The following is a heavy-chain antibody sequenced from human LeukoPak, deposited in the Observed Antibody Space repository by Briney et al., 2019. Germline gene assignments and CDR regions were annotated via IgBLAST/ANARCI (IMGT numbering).Heavy chain of an antibody. CDR3: ARKSLVVVGLERAFDI. D-gene: IGHD2-15*01. V-gene: IGHV3-48*04. J-gene: IGHJ3*02. Sequence: PGGSLRLSCAASGFTFSSYSMNWARQAPGKGLEWVSYISSTSSTIYYADSVKGRFTISRDNAKNSLYLQMNSLRAEDTAVYYCARKSLVVVGLERAFDIWGQGTMVTVSS. CDR1: GFTFSSYS. CDR2: ISSTSSTI.